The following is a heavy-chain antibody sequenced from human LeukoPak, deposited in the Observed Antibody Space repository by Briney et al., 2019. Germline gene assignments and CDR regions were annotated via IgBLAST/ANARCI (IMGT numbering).Heavy chain of an antibody. CDR3: ARDAPKYYYDSSGYYY. Sequence: ASVEVSCKASGYTFTGYYMHWVRQAPGQGLEWMGWINPNSGGTNYAQKFQGRVTMTRDTSISTAYMELSRLRSDDTAVYYCARDAPKYYYDSSGYYYWGQGTLVTVSS. CDR1: GYTFTGYY. CDR2: INPNSGGT. D-gene: IGHD3-22*01. J-gene: IGHJ4*02. V-gene: IGHV1-2*02.